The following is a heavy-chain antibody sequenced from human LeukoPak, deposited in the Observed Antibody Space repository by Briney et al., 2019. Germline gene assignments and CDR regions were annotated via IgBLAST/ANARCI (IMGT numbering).Heavy chain of an antibody. CDR1: GGSISSYY. D-gene: IGHD1-7*01. J-gene: IGHJ5*02. Sequence: SETLSLTCTVSGGSISSYYWSWIRQPPGKGLEWIGYIYYSGSTNYNPSLKSRVTISVDTSKNQFSLKLSSVTAADTAVYYCARANSYNWNYSWFDPGAREPWSPSPQ. CDR2: IYYSGST. CDR3: ARANSYNWNYSWFDP. V-gene: IGHV4-59*01.